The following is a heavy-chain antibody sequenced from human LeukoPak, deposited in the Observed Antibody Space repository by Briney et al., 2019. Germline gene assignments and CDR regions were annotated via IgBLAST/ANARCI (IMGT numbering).Heavy chain of an antibody. D-gene: IGHD5-18*01. V-gene: IGHV1-2*02. CDR2: INPNSGGT. Sequence: GASVKVCCKASRYTFTRYDMHWVRQSPGQRLEWRGWINPNSGGTNYAQKFQGRVTMNKDTSISTAYMELSRLRSEDTAVYYCASRGEDTAMVPYWGQGNLVTVSS. CDR3: ASRGEDTAMVPY. J-gene: IGHJ4*02. CDR1: RYTFTRYD.